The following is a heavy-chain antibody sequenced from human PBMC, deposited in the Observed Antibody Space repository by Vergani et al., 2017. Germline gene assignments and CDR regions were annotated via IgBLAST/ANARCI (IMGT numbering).Heavy chain of an antibody. CDR3: AREALSSGWYRPTAFDI. Sequence: EVQLVQSGAEVKKPGESLKISCKGSGYSFTSYWMHWVRQAPGKGRVWVSRINSDGSSTSYADSVKGRFTISRDNAKNTLYLQMNSLRAEDTAVYYCAREALSSGWYRPTAFDIWGQGTMVTVSS. V-gene: IGHV3-74*01. CDR1: GYSFTSYW. CDR2: INSDGSST. D-gene: IGHD6-19*01. J-gene: IGHJ3*02.